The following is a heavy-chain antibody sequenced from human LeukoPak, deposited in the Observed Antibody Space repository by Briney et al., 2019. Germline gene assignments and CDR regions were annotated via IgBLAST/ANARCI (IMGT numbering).Heavy chain of an antibody. CDR3: AKFSSSGKCSGSSPYDY. D-gene: IGHD1-26*01. Sequence: PGGSLRLSCFASGFPFSDYLLTWVRQAPGKGLEWVANIKQDGSEKYYVDSVRGRFTISRDNTKNSLYLQINSLRAEDTAVYYCAKFSSSGKCSGSSPYDYWGQGTLVTVSS. V-gene: IGHV3-7*03. J-gene: IGHJ4*02. CDR1: GFPFSDYL. CDR2: IKQDGSEK.